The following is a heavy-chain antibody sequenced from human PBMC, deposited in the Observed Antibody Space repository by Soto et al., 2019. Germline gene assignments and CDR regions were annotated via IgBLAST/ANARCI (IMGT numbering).Heavy chain of an antibody. D-gene: IGHD3-22*01. CDR3: ARTQISYYYDSSGYFHVDY. CDR1: GFSLSNARMG. CDR2: IFSNDEK. Sequence: QVTLKESGPVLVKPTEPLTLTCTVSGFSLSNARMGVSWIRQPPGKALEWLAHIFSNDEKSYSTSLKSRLTISKDTSKSQVVLTMTNMDPVDTATYYCARTQISYYYDSSGYFHVDYWGQGTLVTVSS. J-gene: IGHJ4*02. V-gene: IGHV2-26*01.